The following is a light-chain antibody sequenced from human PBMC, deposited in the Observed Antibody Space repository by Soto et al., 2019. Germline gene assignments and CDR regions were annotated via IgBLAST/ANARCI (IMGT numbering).Light chain of an antibody. J-gene: IGLJ1*01. Sequence: QSVLTQPPSASGSPGQSVTISCTGTSSDVGDYNYVAWYQQHPGKAPKLMIYEVSKRPSGVPDRFSGSKAGNTASLTVFGLQAEDEADYYCSSYAGSDVVVFGTGTKVTVL. V-gene: IGLV2-8*01. CDR2: EVS. CDR3: SSYAGSDVVV. CDR1: SSDVGDYNY.